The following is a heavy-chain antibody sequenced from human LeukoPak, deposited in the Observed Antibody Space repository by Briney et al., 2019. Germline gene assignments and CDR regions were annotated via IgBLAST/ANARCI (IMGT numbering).Heavy chain of an antibody. J-gene: IGHJ5*02. CDR1: GGTFNNSA. CDR2: IMPLFGTA. CDR3: ARDVQGDYGFGWFDP. D-gene: IGHD4-17*01. Sequence: SVKVSCKTSGGTFNNSAISWVRQAPGQELEWLGGIMPLFGTAGYAQKFQGRVTITNDESTRTVYLELTGLTSDATAVYYCARDVQGDYGFGWFDPWGQGTLVSVSS. V-gene: IGHV1-69*05.